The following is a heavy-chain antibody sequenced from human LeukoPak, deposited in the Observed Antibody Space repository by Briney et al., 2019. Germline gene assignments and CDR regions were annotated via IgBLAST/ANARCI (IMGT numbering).Heavy chain of an antibody. CDR3: ARDRGSSGWIDAFDI. CDR1: GFTFSSYE. V-gene: IGHV3-21*01. D-gene: IGHD6-19*01. J-gene: IGHJ3*02. Sequence: GGSLRLSCAASGFTFSSYEMNWVRQAPGKGLEWVSSISSSSSYIYYADSVKGRFTISRDNAKNSLYLQMNSLRAEDTAVYYCARDRGSSGWIDAFDIWGQGTMVTVSS. CDR2: ISSSSSYI.